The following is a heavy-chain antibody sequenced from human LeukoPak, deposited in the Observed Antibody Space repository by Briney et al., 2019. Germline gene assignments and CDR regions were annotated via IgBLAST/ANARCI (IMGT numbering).Heavy chain of an antibody. CDR3: ARAIGRIPYYYYYMDV. CDR1: GVSFSGYY. V-gene: IGHV4-34*01. J-gene: IGHJ6*03. CDR2: INHSGST. Sequence: SETLSLTCAVYGVSFSGYYWSWIRQPPGKGLEWIGEINHSGSTNYNPSLKSRVTISVDTSKNQFSLKLSSVTAADTAVYYCARAIGRIPYYYYYMDVWGKGTTVTVSS. D-gene: IGHD2-15*01.